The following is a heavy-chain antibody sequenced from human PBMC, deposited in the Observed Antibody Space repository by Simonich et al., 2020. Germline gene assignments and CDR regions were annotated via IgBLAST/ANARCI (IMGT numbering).Heavy chain of an antibody. Sequence: EVQLVESGGGLVKPGGSLRLSCAASGFTFSSYSMNWVRQSPRRGLEWVASMRSSSSYIYYADSGKGRFTISRDNAKNSLYLQMNSLRAEDTAVYYCARANERDYWGQGTLVTVSS. V-gene: IGHV3-21*01. D-gene: IGHD1-1*01. J-gene: IGHJ4*02. CDR3: ARANERDY. CDR2: MRSSSSYI. CDR1: GFTFSSYS.